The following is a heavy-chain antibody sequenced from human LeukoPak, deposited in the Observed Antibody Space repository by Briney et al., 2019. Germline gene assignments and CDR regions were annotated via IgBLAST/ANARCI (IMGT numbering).Heavy chain of an antibody. CDR2: IYYSGST. CDR3: ARSERDDFWSGYPPSGFDY. V-gene: IGHV4-59*01. D-gene: IGHD3-3*01. J-gene: IGHJ4*02. Sequence: SETLSLTCTVSGGSISSYYWSWIRQPPEKGLEWIGYIYYSGSTNYNPSLKSRVTISVDTSKNQFSLKLSSVTAADTAVYYCARSERDDFWSGYPPSGFDYWGQGTLVTVSS. CDR1: GGSISSYY.